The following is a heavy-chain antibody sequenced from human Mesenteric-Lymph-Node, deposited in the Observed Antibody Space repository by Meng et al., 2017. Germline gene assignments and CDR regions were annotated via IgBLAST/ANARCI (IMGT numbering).Heavy chain of an antibody. D-gene: IGHD2-2*01. CDR3: ARGRDLYCSSVSCPNWFDP. CDR1: GGSISSYY. J-gene: IGHJ5*02. Sequence: GSLRLSCTVSGGSISSYYWSWIRQPPGKGLEWIGYIYYSGSTNYNPSLKSRVTISVDTSKNQFSLKLSSVTAADTAVYYCARGRDLYCSSVSCPNWFDPWGQGTLVTVSS. V-gene: IGHV4-59*01. CDR2: IYYSGST.